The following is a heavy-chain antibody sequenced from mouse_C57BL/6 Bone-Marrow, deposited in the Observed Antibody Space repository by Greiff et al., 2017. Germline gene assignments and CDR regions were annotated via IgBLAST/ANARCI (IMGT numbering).Heavy chain of an antibody. CDR2: INPGSGGT. Sequence: QVQLKESGAELVRPGTSVKVSCKASGYAFTNYLIEWVKQRPGQGLEWIGVINPGSGGTNYNEKFKGKATLTADKSSSTAYMQLSSLTSEDSAVYFCARSRAWFAYWGPGTLVTVSA. J-gene: IGHJ3*01. CDR3: ARSRAWFAY. V-gene: IGHV1-54*01. CDR1: GYAFTNYL.